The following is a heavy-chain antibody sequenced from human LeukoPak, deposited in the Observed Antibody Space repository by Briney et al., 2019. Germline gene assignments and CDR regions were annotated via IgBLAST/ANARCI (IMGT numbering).Heavy chain of an antibody. CDR2: ISYDGSNK. D-gene: IGHD3-22*01. CDR1: GFTFSSYA. V-gene: IGHV3-30-3*01. CDR3: ARDRSGRDSSGYYVGGFDY. Sequence: HPGGSLRLSCAASGFTFSSYAMHWVRQAPGKGLEWVAVISYDGSNKYYADSVKGRFTISRDNSKNTLYLQMNSLRVEDTAVYYCARDRSGRDSSGYYVGGFDYWGQGTLVTVSS. J-gene: IGHJ4*02.